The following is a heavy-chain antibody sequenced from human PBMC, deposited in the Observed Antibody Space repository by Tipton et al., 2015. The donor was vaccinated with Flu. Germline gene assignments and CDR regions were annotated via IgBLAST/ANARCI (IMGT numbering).Heavy chain of an antibody. CDR1: GSSFSNYA. CDR3: AKVIPEKVSGLDY. D-gene: IGHD5/OR15-5a*01. J-gene: IGHJ4*02. CDR2: ISGGGGGT. Sequence: SLRLSCVASGSSFSNYAMSWVRQAPGKRLEWISDISGGGGGTYYADSVKGRFTISRDNSKNMLYLRMNSLSAEDTAIYYCAKVIPEKVSGLDYWGQGTLVTVSS. V-gene: IGHV3-23*01.